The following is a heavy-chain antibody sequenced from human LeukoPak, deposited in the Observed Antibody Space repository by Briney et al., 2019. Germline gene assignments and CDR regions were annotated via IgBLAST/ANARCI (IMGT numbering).Heavy chain of an antibody. V-gene: IGHV3-30*04. D-gene: IGHD2-21*01. CDR1: GFIFSSYA. CDR2: ISSDGRHI. Sequence: GRSLRLSCAASGFIFSSYAVHWVRQAPGKGLEGVAVISSDGRHIFYADSVKGRFTISRDNSKNTLYLQMNSLRAEDTALYLCARCGGTCSLPSTSAMDVWGQGTTVTVS. J-gene: IGHJ6*02. CDR3: ARCGGTCSLPSTSAMDV.